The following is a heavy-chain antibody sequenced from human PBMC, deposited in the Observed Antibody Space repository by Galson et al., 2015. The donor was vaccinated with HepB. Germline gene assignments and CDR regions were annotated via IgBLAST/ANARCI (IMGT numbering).Heavy chain of an antibody. Sequence: SVKVSCKASGYTFTSYGISWVRQAPGQGLEWMGWISAYNGNTNNAQKFQGRVTMTTDTATSTAYMELRSLRSDDTAVYYCARDGPQDYYDSTGYYYFDYWGQGTLVTVSS. D-gene: IGHD3-22*01. J-gene: IGHJ4*02. CDR3: ARDGPQDYYDSTGYYYFDY. CDR1: GYTFTSYG. CDR2: ISAYNGNT. V-gene: IGHV1-18*01.